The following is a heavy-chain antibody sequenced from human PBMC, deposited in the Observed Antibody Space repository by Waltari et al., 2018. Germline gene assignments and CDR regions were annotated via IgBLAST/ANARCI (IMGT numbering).Heavy chain of an antibody. V-gene: IGHV4-38-2*01. CDR3: ARTVVAFNWFDP. CDR2: IYHSGRT. Sequence: QVQLQESGPGLVKPSETLSLTCAVSGYSISSGYYWGWIRQPPGKGLEWIGSIYHSGRTDYNPSLKSRVTISVDTSKNQFSLKLSSVTAADTAVYYCARTVVAFNWFDPWGQGTLVTVSS. J-gene: IGHJ5*02. CDR1: GYSISSGYY. D-gene: IGHD2-15*01.